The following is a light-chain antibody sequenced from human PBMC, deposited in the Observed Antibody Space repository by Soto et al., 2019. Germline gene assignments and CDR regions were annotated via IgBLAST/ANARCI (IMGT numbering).Light chain of an antibody. V-gene: IGKV3-11*01. Sequence: EIVLTQSPATLSLSPGERATLSCRASQSVGGHLAWYQQKPGQAPRLLIYDASDRATGIPARFSGSGSETNFTLPIGSLEPYDFAVYFCQQRNNWPLSITFGQGTGLEIK. J-gene: IGKJ5*01. CDR1: QSVGGH. CDR2: DAS. CDR3: QQRNNWPLSIT.